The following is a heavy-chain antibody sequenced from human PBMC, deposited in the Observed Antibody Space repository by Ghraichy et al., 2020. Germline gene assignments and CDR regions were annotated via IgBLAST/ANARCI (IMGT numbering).Heavy chain of an antibody. CDR3: ARRLGGGSLGP. CDR2: IYYSGST. J-gene: IGHJ5*02. V-gene: IGHV4-39*01. Sequence: SETLSLTCTVSGGSISSSSYYWGWIRQPPGKGLEWIGSIYYSGSTYYNPSLKSRVTISVDTSKNQFSLKLSSVTAADTAVYYCARRLGGGSLGPWGQGTLVTVSS. CDR1: GGSISSSSYY. D-gene: IGHD2-15*01.